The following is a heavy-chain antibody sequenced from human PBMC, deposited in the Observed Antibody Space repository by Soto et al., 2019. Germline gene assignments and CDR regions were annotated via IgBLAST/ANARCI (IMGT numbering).Heavy chain of an antibody. J-gene: IGHJ4*02. CDR1: GLTFSIYA. CDR3: SNLRVGSNTADY. Sequence: QVQLVESGGGVVQPGRSLRLSCAASGLTFSIYAMHWVRQAPGKGLERVAVISFDGSNTYYADSVKRRFTISKHNSQNTRYLQMTSLSAEATAVYYCSNLRVGSNTADYWGQGTLVPVSS. D-gene: IGHD1-26*01. CDR2: ISFDGSNT. V-gene: IGHV3-30*18.